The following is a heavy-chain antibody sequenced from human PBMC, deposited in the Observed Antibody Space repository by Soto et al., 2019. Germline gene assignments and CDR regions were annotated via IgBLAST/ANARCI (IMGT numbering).Heavy chain of an antibody. CDR3: ARVPGP. D-gene: IGHD3-10*01. CDR2: IYHSGST. Sequence: QLQLQESGSGLVKPSQTLSLTCAVSGGSVTSGGYSWSWIRQPPGKRLAWIGYIYHSGSTYYNPSLDSRGTISVDRSKNQFSLKLSSVTAADTAVYYCARVPGPWGQGTLVTVYS. J-gene: IGHJ5*02. CDR1: GGSVTSGGYS. V-gene: IGHV4-30-2*01.